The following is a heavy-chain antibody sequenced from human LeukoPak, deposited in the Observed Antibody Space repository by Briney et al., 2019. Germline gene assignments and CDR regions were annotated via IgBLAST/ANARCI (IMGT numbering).Heavy chain of an antibody. CDR1: GGSISGSSYY. V-gene: IGHV4-39*01. CDR3: ARQEADFWSGYSDY. J-gene: IGHJ4*02. D-gene: IGHD3-3*01. Sequence: PSETLSLTCTVSGGSISGSSYYWGWLRQPPGKGREWIGSIYYSGSTYYNPSLKSRVTISVDTSKNQFSLKLSSVTAADTAVYYCARQEADFWSGYSDYWGQGTLVTVSS. CDR2: IYYSGST.